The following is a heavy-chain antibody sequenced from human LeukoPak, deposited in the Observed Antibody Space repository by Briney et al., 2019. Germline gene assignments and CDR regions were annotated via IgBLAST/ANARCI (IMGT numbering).Heavy chain of an antibody. J-gene: IGHJ4*02. V-gene: IGHV3-30*03. Sequence: PGGSLRLSCAASGFTFSSYEMNWVRQAPGKGLEWVAAISYDGSNKYYADSVKGRFTISRDNSKNTLYLQMNSLRAEDTAVYYCARDLLGWELHYFDYWGQGTLVTVSS. CDR2: ISYDGSNK. CDR1: GFTFSSYE. D-gene: IGHD1-26*01. CDR3: ARDLLGWELHYFDY.